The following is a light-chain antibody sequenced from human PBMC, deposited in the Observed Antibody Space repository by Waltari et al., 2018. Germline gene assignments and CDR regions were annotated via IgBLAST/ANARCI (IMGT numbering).Light chain of an antibody. CDR3: QQYNNWPPVV. V-gene: IGKV3-15*01. CDR2: GAS. CDR1: QTITSN. J-gene: IGKJ1*01. Sequence: EIVMTQSPATLSVSPGERATLSCRASQTITSNLAWYQQKPGQAPRLLIYGASTRATGIPARFSGSGSETEFTLTISSLQSEDFAVYYCQQYNNWPPVVFGQGTKVELK.